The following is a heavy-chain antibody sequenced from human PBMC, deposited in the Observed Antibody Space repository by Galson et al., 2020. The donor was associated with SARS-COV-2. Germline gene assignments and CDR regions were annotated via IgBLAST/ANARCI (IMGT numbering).Heavy chain of an antibody. CDR2: IYPGDSDT. CDR1: GYSFTSYW. CDR3: ASSYYYDSSGYSPGWYFDL. D-gene: IGHD3-22*01. Sequence: GESLKISCKGSGYSFTSYWIGWVRQMPGKGLEWMGIIYPGDSDTRYSPSFQGQVTISADKSISTAYLQWSSLKASDTAMYYCASSYYYDSSGYSPGWYFDLWCPVPLFTVAS. J-gene: IGHJ2*01. V-gene: IGHV5-51*01.